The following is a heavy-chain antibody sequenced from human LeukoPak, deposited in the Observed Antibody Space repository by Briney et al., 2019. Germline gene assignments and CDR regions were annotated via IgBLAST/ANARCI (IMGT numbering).Heavy chain of an antibody. J-gene: IGHJ4*02. V-gene: IGHV4-59*02. D-gene: IGHD5-24*01. CDR2: VFFGGQT. CDR1: GDPVWSYY. CDR3: ARGAYADRTGYNLDC. Sequence: PSETLSLTCSISGDPVWSYYWTWVRQPPQKGLEWIGYVFFGGQTNYNPSVKSRVTISLDTSRSQFSLNLTSVTAADSAMYYCARGAYADRTGYNLDCWGQGTLVIVS.